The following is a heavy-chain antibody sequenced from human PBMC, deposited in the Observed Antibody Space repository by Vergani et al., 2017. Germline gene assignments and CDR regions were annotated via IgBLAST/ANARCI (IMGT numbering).Heavy chain of an antibody. CDR3: ARARRDYYGSGSYFARFDY. J-gene: IGHJ4*02. D-gene: IGHD3-10*01. Sequence: QVQLQESGPGLVKPSQTLSLTCTVSGGSISSGDYYWSWIRQPPGKGLEWIGYIYYSVSTYYNPSLKRRVTISVDTSKNQFSLKLSSVTAADTAVYYCARARRDYYGSGSYFARFDYWGQGTLVTVSS. CDR1: GGSISSGDYY. CDR2: IYYSVST. V-gene: IGHV4-30-4*01.